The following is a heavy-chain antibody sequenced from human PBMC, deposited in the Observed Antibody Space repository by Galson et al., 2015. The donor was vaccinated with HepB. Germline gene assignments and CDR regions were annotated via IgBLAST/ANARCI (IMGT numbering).Heavy chain of an antibody. J-gene: IGHJ6*02. Sequence: QSGAEVKKPGESLKISCKGSGYSFTSYWIGWVRQMPGKGLEWMGIIYPGDSDTRYSPSFQGQVTISADKSISTAYLQWSSLKASDTAMYYCARGDYYDSSGYPNYYYYYGMDVWGQGTTVTVSS. CDR1: GYSFTSYW. CDR2: IYPGDSDT. V-gene: IGHV5-51*01. CDR3: ARGDYYDSSGYPNYYYYYGMDV. D-gene: IGHD3-22*01.